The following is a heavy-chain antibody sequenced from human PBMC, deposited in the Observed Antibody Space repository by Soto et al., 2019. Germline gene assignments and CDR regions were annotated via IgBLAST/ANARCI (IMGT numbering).Heavy chain of an antibody. CDR3: ARVMSGFMDV. CDR1: GGSISSYY. CDR2: IYYSGST. D-gene: IGHD3-3*01. J-gene: IGHJ6*03. Sequence: QVQLQESGPGLVKPSETLSLTCTVSGGSISSYYWSWIRQPPGKGLEWIGYIYYSGSTNYIPSLKSRVPVSVDTSKNQFSLKLSSVTAADTDVYYCARVMSGFMDVWGKGTTVTVSS. V-gene: IGHV4-59*01.